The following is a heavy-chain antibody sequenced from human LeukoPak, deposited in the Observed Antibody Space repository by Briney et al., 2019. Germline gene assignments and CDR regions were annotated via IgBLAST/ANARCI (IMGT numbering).Heavy chain of an antibody. CDR2: ISYDGSNK. CDR1: GFTFSSYG. V-gene: IGHV3-30*18. D-gene: IGHD3-9*01. CDR3: AKDLPEVLRYFDWLLYGMDV. J-gene: IGHJ6*02. Sequence: QPGRSLRLSCAASGFTFSSYGMHWVRQAPGKGLEWVAVISYDGSNKYYADSVKGRFTISRDNSKNTLYLQMNSLRAEDTAVYYCAKDLPEVLRYFDWLLYGMDVWGQGTTVTVSS.